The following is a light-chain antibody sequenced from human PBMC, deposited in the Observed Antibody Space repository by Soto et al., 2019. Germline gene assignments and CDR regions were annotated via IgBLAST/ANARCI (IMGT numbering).Light chain of an antibody. Sequence: EIVMTQSPATLSVSPGERATLSCRASQSVSGNLAWYQQKPGQAPRLLIYGASTRATGIPARLSGSGSGTAFSLTISSLQSEDFAVYYCQQYNNWPPWTFGQGTKVEIK. CDR2: GAS. V-gene: IGKV3-15*01. CDR1: QSVSGN. CDR3: QQYNNWPPWT. J-gene: IGKJ1*01.